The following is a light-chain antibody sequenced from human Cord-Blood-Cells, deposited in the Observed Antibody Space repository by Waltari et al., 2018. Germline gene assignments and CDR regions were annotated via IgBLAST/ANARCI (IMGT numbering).Light chain of an antibody. CDR1: QSISSY. V-gene: IGKV1-39*01. CDR3: QQSYSTPWT. CDR2: AAS. J-gene: IGKJ1*01. Sequence: DIQMTKSQSSLSESLGDRVTITCRASQSISSYLNWYQQKPGKAPKLPIYAASSLQSGVPSRFSGSGSGTDFTLTISSLQPEDFATYYCQQSYSTPWTFGQGTKVEIK.